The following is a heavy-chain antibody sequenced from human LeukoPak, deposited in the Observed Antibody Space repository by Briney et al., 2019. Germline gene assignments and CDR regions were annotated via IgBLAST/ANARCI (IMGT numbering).Heavy chain of an antibody. CDR3: ALSVCSGGSCYGY. V-gene: IGHV1-8*01. J-gene: IGHJ4*02. Sequence: GASVKVSCKASGYTFTSYDINWVRQATGQGLEWMGWMNANSGNTGYAQKFQGRVTMTRSTSISTAYMELSSLRSDDAAVYYCALSVCSGGSCYGYWGQGTLVTVSS. CDR1: GYTFTSYD. D-gene: IGHD2-15*01. CDR2: MNANSGNT.